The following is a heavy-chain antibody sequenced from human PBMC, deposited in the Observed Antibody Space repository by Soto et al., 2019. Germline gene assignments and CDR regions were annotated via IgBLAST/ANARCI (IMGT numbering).Heavy chain of an antibody. Sequence: QVQLVQSGAEVKKPGAAVKVSCKAAGYTFTSYGISWVRQAPGQGLEWMGWISAYNGNTNYAQKLQGRATMTTDNSTSTDYMELRSLRSDDTSVYYCARDLAVGLVDYWGQGTLVTVSS. CDR1: GYTFTSYG. D-gene: IGHD6-19*01. CDR3: ARDLAVGLVDY. J-gene: IGHJ4*02. CDR2: ISAYNGNT. V-gene: IGHV1-18*01.